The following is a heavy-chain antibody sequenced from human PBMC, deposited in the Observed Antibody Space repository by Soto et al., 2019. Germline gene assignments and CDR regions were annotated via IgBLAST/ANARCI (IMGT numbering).Heavy chain of an antibody. CDR3: ARDHFFVGRYYYYYYGMDV. J-gene: IGHJ6*02. Sequence: GGSLRLSCAASGFTFSDYYMSWIRQAPGKGLEWVSYISSSGSTIYYADSVKGRFTISRDNAKNSLYLQMDSLRAEDTAVYYCARDHFFVGRYYYYYYGMDVWGQGTTVTVSS. CDR2: ISSSGSTI. V-gene: IGHV3-11*01. D-gene: IGHD3-3*02. CDR1: GFTFSDYY.